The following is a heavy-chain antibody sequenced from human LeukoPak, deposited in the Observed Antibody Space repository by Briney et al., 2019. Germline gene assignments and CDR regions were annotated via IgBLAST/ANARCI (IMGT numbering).Heavy chain of an antibody. CDR1: GFTVSSNY. CDR3: ARVTWDVEDGYKFFDY. V-gene: IGHV3-53*01. CDR2: IYSGGST. Sequence: GGSLRLSCAASGFTVSSNYMSWVRQAPGKGLEWVSVIYSGGSTYYADSVKGRFTISRDNSKNTLYLQMNSLRAEDTAVYYCARVTWDVEDGYKFFDYWGQGTLVTVSS. D-gene: IGHD5-24*01. J-gene: IGHJ4*02.